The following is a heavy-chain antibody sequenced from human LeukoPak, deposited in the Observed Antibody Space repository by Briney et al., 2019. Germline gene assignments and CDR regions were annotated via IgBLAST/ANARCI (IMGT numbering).Heavy chain of an antibody. CDR2: IYYSGST. Sequence: SQTLSLTCTVSGGSISSGGYYWSWLRQHPGKGLEWIGYIYYSGSTYYNPSLKSRITISVDTSKNQFSLKLSSVTAADTAVYYCAILTDYYDSSGYGWFDPWGQGTLVTVSS. CDR1: GGSISSGGYY. D-gene: IGHD3-22*01. J-gene: IGHJ5*02. V-gene: IGHV4-31*03. CDR3: AILTDYYDSSGYGWFDP.